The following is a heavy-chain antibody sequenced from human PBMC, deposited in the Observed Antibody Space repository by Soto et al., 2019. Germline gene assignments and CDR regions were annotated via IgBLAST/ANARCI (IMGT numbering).Heavy chain of an antibody. CDR3: ARDQNCITTTGCARIDH. CDR2: VSFDGSNK. V-gene: IGHV3-30-3*01. J-gene: IGHJ4*02. CDR1: GFTFSTHA. D-gene: IGHD1-20*01. Sequence: QVQLVESGGGVVQPGRSLRLSCAASGFTFSTHAMHWVRQAPGKGLECVAIVSFDGSNKYYADSVKGRFTISRDNSKNTLYLHMSGLTPEDTAVYYCARDQNCITTTGCARIDHWGQGTLVTVSS.